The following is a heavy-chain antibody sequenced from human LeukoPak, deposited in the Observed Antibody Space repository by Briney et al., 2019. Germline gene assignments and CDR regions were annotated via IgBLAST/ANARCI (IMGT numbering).Heavy chain of an antibody. J-gene: IGHJ4*02. CDR3: ARHEFDSGSLPYFDY. Sequence: SETLSLTCTVSGGSISSSGYYWGWIRQPPGKGLEWIGNVYYSGSTNYNPSLKSRVTISVDTSKNQFSLKLSAVTAADTAVYYCARHEFDSGSLPYFDYWGQGILVTVSS. V-gene: IGHV4-39*01. CDR1: GGSISSSGYY. CDR2: VYYSGST. D-gene: IGHD3-10*01.